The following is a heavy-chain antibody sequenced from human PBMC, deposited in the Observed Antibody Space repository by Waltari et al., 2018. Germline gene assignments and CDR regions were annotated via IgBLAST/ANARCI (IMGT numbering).Heavy chain of an antibody. CDR1: GCSISSYY. D-gene: IGHD2-21*02. CDR3: ARAGGYCGGDCYSYNWFDP. V-gene: IGHV4-4*07. J-gene: IGHJ5*02. CDR2: IYTSGST. Sequence: QVQLQESGPGLVKPSETLSLTCTVSGCSISSYYWSWIRPPAGKGLEWIGRIYTSGSTNYNPSLKSRVTISVDKSKNQFSLKLSSVTAADTAVYYCARAGGYCGGDCYSYNWFDPWGQGTLVTVSS.